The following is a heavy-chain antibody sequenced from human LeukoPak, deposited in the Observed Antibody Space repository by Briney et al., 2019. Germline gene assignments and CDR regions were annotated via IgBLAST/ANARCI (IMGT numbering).Heavy chain of an antibody. V-gene: IGHV3-74*01. CDR1: GFILSSYV. CDR3: GREGTARGRFVDY. Sequence: PGGSLRLSCAASGFILSSYVMHWVRQVPGKGLVWVSRINSDGSTTNYADSVKGRFTISRDNAKNTLYLQMNSLRGEDTAVYYGGREGTARGRFVDYWGQGTLVTVSS. D-gene: IGHD1-1*01. J-gene: IGHJ4*02. CDR2: INSDGSTT.